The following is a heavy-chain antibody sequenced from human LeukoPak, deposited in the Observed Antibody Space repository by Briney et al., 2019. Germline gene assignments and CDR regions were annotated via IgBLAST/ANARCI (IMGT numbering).Heavy chain of an antibody. V-gene: IGHV3-21*06. CDR1: GFTFNFYS. D-gene: IGHD1-1*01. Sequence: PGGSLRRSCAGSGFTFNFYSMNWARQAPGKGLEWVSSISASPYIYYADSVKGRFTISRDDAKSSLYLQMNSLRAGDTAVYYCARVAKERVGGVYYFDYWGQGTLVTVSS. J-gene: IGHJ4*02. CDR3: ARVAKERVGGVYYFDY. CDR2: ISASPYI.